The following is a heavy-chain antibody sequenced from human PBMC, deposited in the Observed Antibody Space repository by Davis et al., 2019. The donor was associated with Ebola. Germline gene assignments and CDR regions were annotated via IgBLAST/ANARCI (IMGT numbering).Heavy chain of an antibody. CDR1: GFTFSSYA. D-gene: IGHD6-6*01. CDR2: ISSNGGST. Sequence: GESLKISCAASGFTFSSYAMHWVRQAPGKGLEYVSAISSNGGSTYYADSVKGRFTISRDNSKNTLYLQMGSLRAEDMDVYYCARGRRGIAARPGHFDYWGQGTLVTVSS. CDR3: ARGRRGIAARPGHFDY. J-gene: IGHJ4*02. V-gene: IGHV3-64*02.